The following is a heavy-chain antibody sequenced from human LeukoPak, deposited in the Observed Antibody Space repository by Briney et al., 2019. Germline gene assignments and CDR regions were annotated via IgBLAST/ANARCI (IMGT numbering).Heavy chain of an antibody. V-gene: IGHV3-11*04. CDR2: ISSSGSTI. CDR1: GFTFSDYY. Sequence: PGGSLRLSCAASGFTFSDYYMSWIRQAPGKGLEWGSYISSSGSTIYYADSVKGRFTISRDNAKNSLYLQMNSLRAEDTAVYYCARTTTGGVLRYFDWETNNGAFDYWGQGTLVTVSS. CDR3: ARTTTGGVLRYFDWETNNGAFDY. J-gene: IGHJ4*02. D-gene: IGHD3-9*01.